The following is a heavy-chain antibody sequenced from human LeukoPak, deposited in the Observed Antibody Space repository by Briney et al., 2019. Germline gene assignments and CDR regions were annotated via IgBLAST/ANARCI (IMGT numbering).Heavy chain of an antibody. CDR1: GGSITSYY. CDR3: ARGGTYALV. Sequence: SETLSLTCTVSGGSITSYYWSWIRQPPGKGLEWIGYIYYNGNTNYNPSLKSRVTISVDTSKNQFFLKLSSVTAADTAVYYCARGGTYALVWGQGTLVTVSS. CDR2: IYYNGNT. D-gene: IGHD3-16*01. V-gene: IGHV4-59*08. J-gene: IGHJ4*02.